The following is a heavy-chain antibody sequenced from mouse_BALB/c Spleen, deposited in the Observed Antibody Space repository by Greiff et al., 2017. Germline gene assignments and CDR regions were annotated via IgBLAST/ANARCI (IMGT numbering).Heavy chain of an antibody. Sequence: QVQLKESGPGLVAPSQSLSITCTVSGFSLTSYGVHWVRQPPGKGLEWLGVIWAGGSTNYNSALMSRLSISKDNSKSQVFLKMNSLQTDDTAMYYCARDRGDGYYGFAYWGQGTLVTVSA. D-gene: IGHD2-3*01. J-gene: IGHJ3*01. CDR2: IWAGGST. V-gene: IGHV2-9*02. CDR1: GFSLTSYG. CDR3: ARDRGDGYYGFAY.